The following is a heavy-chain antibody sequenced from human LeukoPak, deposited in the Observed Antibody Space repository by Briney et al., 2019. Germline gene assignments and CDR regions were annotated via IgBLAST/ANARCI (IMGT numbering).Heavy chain of an antibody. V-gene: IGHV3-23*01. Sequence: GGTLRLSCAASGFTFSSYGMSWVRQAPGKGLEWVSAISGSGGSTYYADSVKGRFTISRDNSKNTLYLQMKSLRAEDTAVYYCARGSSITMVRGVISAGYMDVWGKGTTVTISS. CDR2: ISGSGGST. CDR1: GFTFSSYG. J-gene: IGHJ6*03. D-gene: IGHD3-10*01. CDR3: ARGSSITMVRGVISAGYMDV.